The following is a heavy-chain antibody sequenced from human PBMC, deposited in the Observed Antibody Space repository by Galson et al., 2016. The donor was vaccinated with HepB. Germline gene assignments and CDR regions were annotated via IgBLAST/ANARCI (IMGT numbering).Heavy chain of an antibody. CDR1: GFTFSIYT. D-gene: IGHD3-10*01. Sequence: SLRLSCAASGFTFSIYTMTWVRRAPGKGLEWVSHISGSGATTNYADSVKGRFTISRDNSKNTLYLQMNSLRADDTAVYYCAKFSRECTSCLWYGMDGWGQGTTVTVSS. CDR2: ISGSGATT. CDR3: AKFSRECTSCLWYGMDG. J-gene: IGHJ6*02. V-gene: IGHV3-23*01.